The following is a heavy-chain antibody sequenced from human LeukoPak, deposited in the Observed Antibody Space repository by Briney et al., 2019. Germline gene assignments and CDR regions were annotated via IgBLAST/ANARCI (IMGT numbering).Heavy chain of an antibody. D-gene: IGHD3-10*01. J-gene: IGHJ6*03. CDR2: INPSGGST. CDR1: GYTFTSYY. CDR3: AREKPGEDMVRVYYMDV. V-gene: IGHV1-46*01. Sequence: GASVKVSCKASGYTFTSYYMHWVRQAPGQGLQWVGIINPSGGSTSYAQKFQGRVTMTRDTSISTAYMELSRLRSDDTAVYYCAREKPGEDMVRVYYMDVWGKGTTVTISS.